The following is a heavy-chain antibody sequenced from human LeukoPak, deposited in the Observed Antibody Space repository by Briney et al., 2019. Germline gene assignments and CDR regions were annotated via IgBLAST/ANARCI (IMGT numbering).Heavy chain of an antibody. D-gene: IGHD3-22*01. CDR1: GGTFRTFA. Sequence: SVKVSCKASGGTFRTFAISWVRQAPGQGLEWMGGIIPIFGTANYAQKFQGRVTITADKSTSTAYMELSRLRSDDTAVYYCARDERYDSSGYPFDYWGQGTLVTVSS. CDR3: ARDERYDSSGYPFDY. V-gene: IGHV1-69*06. CDR2: IIPIFGTA. J-gene: IGHJ4*02.